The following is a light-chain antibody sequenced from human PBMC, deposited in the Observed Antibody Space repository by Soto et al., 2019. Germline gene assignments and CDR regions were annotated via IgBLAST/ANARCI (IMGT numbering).Light chain of an antibody. Sequence: EIVLTQSPGTLSLSPGERATLYCRASQSVTSRLAWYQQKSGQSPRLLISDASSRATGIPDRFSGSGSETDFTLTIRRLEPEDFAVYFCQQYHSAPITFGQGTRLDMK. V-gene: IGKV3-20*01. CDR2: DAS. J-gene: IGKJ5*01. CDR1: QSVTSR. CDR3: QQYHSAPIT.